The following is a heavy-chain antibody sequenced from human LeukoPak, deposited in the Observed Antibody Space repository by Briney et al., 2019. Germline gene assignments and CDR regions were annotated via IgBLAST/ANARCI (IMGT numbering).Heavy chain of an antibody. D-gene: IGHD2-2*01. V-gene: IGHV4-34*01. Sequence: PSETLSLTCAVYGGSFSGYYWSWIRQPPGKGLEWIGEINHSGSTNYNPSLKSRVTISVDTSKNQFSLKLSAVTAADTAVYYCARGGSSTTQPANWFDPWGQGTLVTVSS. CDR2: INHSGST. CDR3: ARGGSSTTQPANWFDP. J-gene: IGHJ5*02. CDR1: GGSFSGYY.